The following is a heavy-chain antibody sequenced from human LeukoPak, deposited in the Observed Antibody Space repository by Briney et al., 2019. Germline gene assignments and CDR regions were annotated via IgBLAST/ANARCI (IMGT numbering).Heavy chain of an antibody. CDR3: ARDLDYDYVWGSPLY. J-gene: IGHJ4*02. CDR2: ISSSSSYI. Sequence: GGSLRLSCAASGFTFSSYSMKWVRQAPGKGLEWVSSISSSSSYIYYADSVKGRFTISRDNSKNTLYLQMNSLRAEDTAVYYCARDLDYDYVWGSPLYWGQGTLVTVSS. CDR1: GFTFSSYS. V-gene: IGHV3-21*01. D-gene: IGHD3-16*01.